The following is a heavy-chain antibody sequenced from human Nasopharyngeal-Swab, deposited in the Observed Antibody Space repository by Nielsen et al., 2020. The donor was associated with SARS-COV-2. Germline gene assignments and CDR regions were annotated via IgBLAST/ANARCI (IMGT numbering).Heavy chain of an antibody. V-gene: IGHV4-31*02. Sequence: RQAPGKSLEWIGYLYYGGKIFYNPSLKSRVSISVDTSKNQFSLELNSVTAADTAVYYCARLTCRSTSCLGANWFDPWGQGTLVTVSS. CDR3: ARLTCRSTSCLGANWFDP. D-gene: IGHD2-2*01. CDR2: LYYGGKI. J-gene: IGHJ5*02.